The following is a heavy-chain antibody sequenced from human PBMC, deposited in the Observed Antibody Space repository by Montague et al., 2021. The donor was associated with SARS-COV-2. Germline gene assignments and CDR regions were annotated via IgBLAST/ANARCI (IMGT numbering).Heavy chain of an antibody. CDR3: AKVGDILTGYSLINLDA. Sequence: SLRLSCAASGFTFSNSPMSWVRQAPGKGLDWVSVIHGAGRGTYYADSVRGRFTISRDNLKNTVYLQMNSLRDVDTALYYCAKVGDILTGYSLINLDAWGQGTLVVVSS. J-gene: IGHJ5*02. V-gene: IGHV3-23*03. CDR1: GFTFSNSP. CDR2: IHGAGRGT. D-gene: IGHD3-9*01.